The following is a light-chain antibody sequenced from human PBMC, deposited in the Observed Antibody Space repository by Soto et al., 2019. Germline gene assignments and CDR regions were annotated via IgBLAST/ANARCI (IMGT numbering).Light chain of an antibody. V-gene: IGKV1-5*03. CDR3: QDYTSWT. CDR1: QSISTW. CDR2: KAS. Sequence: DIHMTHSPSTLSGSWGDRVTITFRASQSISTWFSWYQQKPFKPRKVLIYKASNLHSGVSSRFSGSASGTHFTLTLSSLQPDDFATYYCQDYTSWTFGQGTQVDIK. J-gene: IGKJ1*01.